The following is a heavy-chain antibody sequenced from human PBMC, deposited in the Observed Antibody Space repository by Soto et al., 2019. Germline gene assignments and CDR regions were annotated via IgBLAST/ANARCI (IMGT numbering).Heavy chain of an antibody. D-gene: IGHD2-2*03. V-gene: IGHV3-23*01. Sequence: GGSLRLSCAASGFTFSSYALSWVRQPPGKGLEWVSSISGSGGSTYYADSVKGRFTISRDNSKNTLYLQMNSLRAEDTAVYYCAKLLDIVVVPAALSWGQGTLVTVSS. J-gene: IGHJ4*02. CDR3: AKLLDIVVVPAALS. CDR1: GFTFSSYA. CDR2: ISGSGGST.